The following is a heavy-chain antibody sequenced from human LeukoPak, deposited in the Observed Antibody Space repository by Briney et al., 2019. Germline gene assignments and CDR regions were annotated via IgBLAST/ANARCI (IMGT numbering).Heavy chain of an antibody. CDR2: ISSSGRYR. V-gene: IGHV3-21*01. CDR3: ARDYLVVPAAMWLFYP. D-gene: IGHD2-2*01. Sequence: PGGSLRLSCAASGFTFSRYSMNWVRQAPGKGGEGVSSISSSGRYRYYAESLKGRFTISREKAKKRLYMQMNRLRDEEKAVYYCARDYLVVPAAMWLFYPWGQGTLVTVSS. CDR1: GFTFSRYS. J-gene: IGHJ5*02.